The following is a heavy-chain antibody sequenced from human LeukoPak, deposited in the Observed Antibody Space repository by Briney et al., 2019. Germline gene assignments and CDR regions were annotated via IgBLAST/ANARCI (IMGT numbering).Heavy chain of an antibody. V-gene: IGHV3-23*01. CDR1: GFPFSSFG. D-gene: IGHD3-22*01. J-gene: IGHJ4*02. Sequence: TGGSLRLSCTTSGFPFSSFGMSWVRQAPGEGLEWVSGISAGGGSTPYADSVKGRFLISRDNSGSTLYMQMNNLRADDTAVYFCARKAPSGFHDSWGQGTLVTVSS. CDR3: ARKAPSGFHDS. CDR2: ISAGGGST.